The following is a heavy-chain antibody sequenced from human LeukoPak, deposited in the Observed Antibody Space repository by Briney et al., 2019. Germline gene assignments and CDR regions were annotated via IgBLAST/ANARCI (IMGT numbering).Heavy chain of an antibody. D-gene: IGHD3-16*01. Sequence: GGSLRLSCAASEFTFSSYAMPWVRQAPGKGLQWVALMSYDGGNKYYADSVKGRFTISRDNAKNSLYLQMNSLRAEDTAVYYCARSGGTGETYYYYYYMDVWGKGTTVTVSS. CDR3: ARSGGTGETYYYYYYMDV. CDR1: EFTFSSYA. J-gene: IGHJ6*03. V-gene: IGHV3-30*07. CDR2: MSYDGGNK.